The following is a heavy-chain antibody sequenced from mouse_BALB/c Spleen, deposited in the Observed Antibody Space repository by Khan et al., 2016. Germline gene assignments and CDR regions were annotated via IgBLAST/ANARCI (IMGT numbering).Heavy chain of an antibody. CDR3: AREGYGYATFAY. Sequence: QVQLQQSGAELVRPGSSVKISCKASGYAFSSYWMNWVKQRPGQGLEWIGQIYPGDGDTNYNGKFKGKATLTADKSSSTAYMQLSSITSETSAVYFCAREGYGYATFAYWGQGTLVTVSA. D-gene: IGHD2-2*01. CDR1: GYAFSSYW. V-gene: IGHV1-80*01. CDR2: IYPGDGDT. J-gene: IGHJ3*01.